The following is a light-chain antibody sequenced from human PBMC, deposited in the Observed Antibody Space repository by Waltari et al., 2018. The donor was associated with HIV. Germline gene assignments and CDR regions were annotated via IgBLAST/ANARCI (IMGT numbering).Light chain of an antibody. V-gene: IGLV3-1*01. Sequence: SYELTQPPSVSVSPGQTASITCSGDKLGDKYACWYQQKPGQAPVLVINQESKRPSGIPERFSGSNSGNTATLTISGTQAMDEADYYCQAWDSSTLFGGGTKLTVL. J-gene: IGLJ2*01. CDR2: QES. CDR1: KLGDKY. CDR3: QAWDSSTL.